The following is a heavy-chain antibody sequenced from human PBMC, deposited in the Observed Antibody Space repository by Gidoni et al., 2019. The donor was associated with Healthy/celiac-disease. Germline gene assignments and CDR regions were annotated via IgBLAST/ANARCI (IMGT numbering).Heavy chain of an antibody. Sequence: QVQLVQSGAAVKKPGASVTVSCTASGYTFTSYGISGVRQAPGQGLEWMGWISAYNGNTNYAQKLQGRVTMTTDTSTSTAYMELRSLRSDDTAVYYWARDQVWKAGDYYYDSSGYFGDGAFDIWGQGTMVTVSS. CDR3: ARDQVWKAGDYYYDSSGYFGDGAFDI. D-gene: IGHD3-22*01. V-gene: IGHV1-18*01. J-gene: IGHJ3*02. CDR2: ISAYNGNT. CDR1: GYTFTSYG.